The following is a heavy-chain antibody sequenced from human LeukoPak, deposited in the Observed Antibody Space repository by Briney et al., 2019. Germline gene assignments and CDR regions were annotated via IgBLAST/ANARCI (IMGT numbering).Heavy chain of an antibody. D-gene: IGHD6-19*01. CDR1: GFTFSSYA. CDR2: ISYDGSNK. V-gene: IGHV3-30-3*01. Sequence: PRGSLRLSCAASGFTFSSYAMHWVRQAPGKGLEWVAVISYDGSNKYYADSVKGRFTISRDNSKNTLYLQMNSLRAEDTAVYYCARDPSSGYLSYWGQGTLVTVSS. CDR3: ARDPSSGYLSY. J-gene: IGHJ4*02.